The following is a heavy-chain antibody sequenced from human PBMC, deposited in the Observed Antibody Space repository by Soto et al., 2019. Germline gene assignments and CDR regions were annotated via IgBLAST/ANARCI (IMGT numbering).Heavy chain of an antibody. CDR3: AKDRLSGSYHRYFDS. CDR1: GFTFSTYA. V-gene: IGHV3-23*01. CDR2: ISGRDGST. Sequence: EVQLLESGGGLVQPGGSLRLSCAASGFTFSTYAMSWVRQAPGKGLEWVAAISGRDGSTYYADSVKGRFTISRDSSKITLYLQMNSLRAEDTAVYYCAKDRLSGSYHRYFDSWGQGTLVTVSS. D-gene: IGHD1-26*01. J-gene: IGHJ4*02.